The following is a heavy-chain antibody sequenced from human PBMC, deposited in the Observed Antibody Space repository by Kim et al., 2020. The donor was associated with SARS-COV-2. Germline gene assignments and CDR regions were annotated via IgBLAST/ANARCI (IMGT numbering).Heavy chain of an antibody. CDR1: GFTFTYTW. Sequence: GGSLRLSCAASGFTFTYTWMTWVRQAPGKGLEWVGGIKNEAQGATTDYAAPVKGRFTISRDDSKNTLYLQMNSLKIEDTAVYYCTTDATPTLSNYFDYWGKGNLVTVSS. CDR3: TTDATPTLSNYFDY. J-gene: IGHJ4*02. V-gene: IGHV3-15*01. CDR2: IKNEAQGATT. D-gene: IGHD2-15*01.